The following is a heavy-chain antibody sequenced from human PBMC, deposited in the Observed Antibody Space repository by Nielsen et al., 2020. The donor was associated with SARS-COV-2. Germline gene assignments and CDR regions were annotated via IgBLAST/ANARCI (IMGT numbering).Heavy chain of an antibody. D-gene: IGHD6-6*01. CDR3: ARPKYPLGAARKEYFQH. CDR2: INHSGST. CDR1: GGSFSGDY. Sequence: SETLPLTCAVYGGSFSGDYWSWIRQPPGKGLEWVGEINHSGSTNYNPSLKSRVTISVDTSKNQFSLKLSSVTAADTAVYYGARPKYPLGAARKEYFQHWGQGTLVTVSS. J-gene: IGHJ1*01. V-gene: IGHV4-34*01.